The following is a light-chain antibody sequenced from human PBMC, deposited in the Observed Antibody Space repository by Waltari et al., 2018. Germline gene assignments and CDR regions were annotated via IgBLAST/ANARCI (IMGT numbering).Light chain of an antibody. V-gene: IGKV1-5*03. CDR3: HQYNSYSPFT. Sequence: DIEMTQSPSTLSASIGDRVTITCRASQSISCWLAWYQQKPGKAPKLLIFRSSSLESGVPSRFSGSGSGTEFTLTISSLQPDDFAIYYCHQYNSYSPFTFGQGTRLDI. CDR1: QSISCW. CDR2: RSS. J-gene: IGKJ2*01.